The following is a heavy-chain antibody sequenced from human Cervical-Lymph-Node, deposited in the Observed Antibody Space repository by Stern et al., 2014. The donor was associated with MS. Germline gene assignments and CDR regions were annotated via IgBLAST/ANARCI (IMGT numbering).Heavy chain of an antibody. CDR1: GFTFSSSG. V-gene: IGHV3-33*01. Sequence: QVQLVESGGGVVKPGRSLRLSCAASGFTFSSSGMHWVRQAPGKGLEWLAIIWYDGSNRYYADSVKGRFTISRDNSKNTLYLQMNSLRAEDTAVYYCAREGGKTAEYFQHWGQGTLVTVSS. CDR3: AREGGKTAEYFQH. J-gene: IGHJ1*01. D-gene: IGHD4-23*01. CDR2: IWYDGSNR.